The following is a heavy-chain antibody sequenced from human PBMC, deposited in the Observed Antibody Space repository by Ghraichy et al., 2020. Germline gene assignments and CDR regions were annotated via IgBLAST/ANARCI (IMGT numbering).Heavy chain of an antibody. Sequence: GGSLRLSCEASGFTFSGYAMNWVRQVPGMGLEWVSAISVRGDNTYYADSVKGRFTISRDNSKNALYLQVHSLRADDTAIYYCAKDRTMVTTGGYGMDVWGQGTTVTVSS. CDR3: AKDRTMVTTGGYGMDV. D-gene: IGHD4-17*01. J-gene: IGHJ6*02. CDR2: ISVRGDNT. V-gene: IGHV3-23*01. CDR1: GFTFSGYA.